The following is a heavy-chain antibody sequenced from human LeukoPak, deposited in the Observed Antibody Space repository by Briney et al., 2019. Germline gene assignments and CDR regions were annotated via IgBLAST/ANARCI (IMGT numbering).Heavy chain of an antibody. D-gene: IGHD6-6*01. CDR3: ARDRSSSSAYYYYYMDV. CDR1: GGSISSYY. V-gene: IGHV4-4*07. J-gene: IGHJ6*03. CDR2: IYTSGST. Sequence: SETLSLTCTVSGGSISSYYWSWIRQPAGKGLEWIGRIYTSGSTNYNPSLKSRVTMSVDTSKNQFSLKLSSVTAADTAVYYCARDRSSSSAYYYYYMDVWGKGTTVTVSS.